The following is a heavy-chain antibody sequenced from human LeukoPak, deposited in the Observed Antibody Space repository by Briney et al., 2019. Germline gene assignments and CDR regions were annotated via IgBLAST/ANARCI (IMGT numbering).Heavy chain of an antibody. CDR3: ARLTTVKPEDYGMDV. J-gene: IGHJ6*02. D-gene: IGHD4-17*01. CDR2: ISPSDSHT. CDR1: GYSFTSCW. Sequence: GESLEISSKGCGYSFTSCWIWWGREMRGEGLELVGTISPSDSHTRYSPSFQGQVTIAADKSLSTAYLQWSSLKASDTAMYYCARLTTVKPEDYGMDVWGQGTTVTVSS. V-gene: IGHV5-51*01.